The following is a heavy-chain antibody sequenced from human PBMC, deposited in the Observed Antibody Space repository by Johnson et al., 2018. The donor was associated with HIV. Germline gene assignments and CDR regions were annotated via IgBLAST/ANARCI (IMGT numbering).Heavy chain of an antibody. D-gene: IGHD2/OR15-2a*01. V-gene: IGHV3-74*02. CDR2: IKSDGSST. Sequence: VQLVESGGGLVKPGGSLRLSCAASGFTFSNAWMHWVRQAPGKGLEWVGRIKSDGSSTICADSVKDRFTISRDNAKNSLHLQMNSLRAEDTAVYFCAKAFSTFHDAFDIWGLGTLVTVSS. J-gene: IGHJ3*02. CDR3: AKAFSTFHDAFDI. CDR1: GFTFSNAW.